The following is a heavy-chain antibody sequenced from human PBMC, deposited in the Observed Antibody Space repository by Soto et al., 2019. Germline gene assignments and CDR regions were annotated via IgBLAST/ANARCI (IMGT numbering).Heavy chain of an antibody. CDR1: GGGNLRDYR. CDR3: ARGGDGYNDGAVY. V-gene: IGHV1-69*01. J-gene: IGHJ4*02. CDR2: IIPKLGSA. Sequence: QVQLVQSGAEVKEPGSSVKVSCKASGGGNLRDYRTTWVRRAPGQGLEWMGGIIPKLGSANYAQNFQGRVTVTADESTNTVYMELRSLRSDDTAVYYCARGGDGYNDGAVYWGQGTPVTVSS. D-gene: IGHD5-12*01.